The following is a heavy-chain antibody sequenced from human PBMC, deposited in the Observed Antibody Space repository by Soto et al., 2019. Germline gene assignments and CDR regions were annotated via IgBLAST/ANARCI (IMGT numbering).Heavy chain of an antibody. CDR2: IVLALGAA. V-gene: IGHV1-69*16. CDR3: ARRGEEYGAYYFAS. CDR1: GGTFKTYT. Sequence: QVQLVQSGADVKRPGSSVTVSCKVSGGTFKTYTISWVRQGPGQGLEWMGGIVLALGAANYAQKFQGRVTITADESTSTTYMEVSSLRSEDTAVYFCARRGEEYGAYYFASWGQGTLVTVSS. D-gene: IGHD1-26*01. J-gene: IGHJ4*02.